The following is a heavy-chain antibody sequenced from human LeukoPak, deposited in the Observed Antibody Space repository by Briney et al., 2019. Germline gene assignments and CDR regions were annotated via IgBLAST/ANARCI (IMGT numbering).Heavy chain of an antibody. V-gene: IGHV4-61*08. CDR3: ATTPRDYYYYGMDV. J-gene: IGHJ6*02. CDR1: GGSISSGGYY. Sequence: PSQTLSLTCTVSGGSISSGGYYWSWIRQPPGKGLEWIGYIYYSGSTNYNPSLKSRVTISVDTSKNQFSLKLSSVTAADTAVYYCATTPRDYYYYGMDVWGQGTTVTVSS. CDR2: IYYSGST.